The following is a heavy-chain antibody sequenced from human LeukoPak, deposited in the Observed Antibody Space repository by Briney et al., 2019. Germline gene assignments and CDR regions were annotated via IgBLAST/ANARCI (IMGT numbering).Heavy chain of an antibody. Sequence: GECPRLSCVADGFTSRKHLMSRVRPAMGKGLGCVAKIKEDGSEKHYVDSVKRRFTISRDNNKNSLHLKMNSLRDEDTAVYYCARDYTGGWNDYWGQGTLVIVSS. CDR1: GFTSRKHL. D-gene: IGHD7-27*01. CDR2: IKEDGSEK. J-gene: IGHJ4*02. V-gene: IGHV3-7*01. CDR3: ARDYTGGWNDY.